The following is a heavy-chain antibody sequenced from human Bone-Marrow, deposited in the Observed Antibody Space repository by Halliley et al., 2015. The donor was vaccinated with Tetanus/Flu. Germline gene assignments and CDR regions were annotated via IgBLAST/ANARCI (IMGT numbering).Heavy chain of an antibody. Sequence: SLRLSCVASGLSFGTYWMSWVRQAPGKGLECVANINQDESVQHYVDSVKGRFTISRDNAKNSLYLQMSSLRAEDTAVYYCARGGEYWSQGTLVTVSS. V-gene: IGHV3-7*01. J-gene: IGHJ4*02. CDR3: ARGGEY. CDR1: GLSFGTYW. CDR2: INQDESVQ.